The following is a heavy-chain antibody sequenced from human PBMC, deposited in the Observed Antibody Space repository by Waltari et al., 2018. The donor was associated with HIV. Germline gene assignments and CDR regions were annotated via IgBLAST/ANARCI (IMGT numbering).Heavy chain of an antibody. V-gene: IGHV1-2*02. CDR1: GYTFTGYY. J-gene: IGHJ6*02. CDR2: INPNSGGT. D-gene: IGHD1-7*01. CDR3: ARDRARTTDYYYYGMDV. Sequence: QVQLVQSGAEGKKHGASVRVSCKASGYTFTGYYMHWMRQAPGQGLEWMGWINPNSGGTNYAQKFQGRVTMTRDTSISTAYMELSRLRSDDTAVYYCARDRARTTDYYYYGMDVWGQGTTVTVSS.